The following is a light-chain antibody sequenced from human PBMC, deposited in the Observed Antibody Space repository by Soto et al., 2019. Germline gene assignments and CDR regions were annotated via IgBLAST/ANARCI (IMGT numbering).Light chain of an antibody. V-gene: IGKV3-20*01. CDR2: GAS. J-gene: IGKJ2*01. CDR1: QSVSSAY. CDR3: QQSGSSFYT. Sequence: EIVLTQSPGTLSLSPGERATLSCRASQSVSSAYLAWYQQIPGQAPRLLIYGASSRATGIPDRFSGSGAGTDFTLTSSGLEPEDVAVYDCQQSGSSFYTFGQGAKLEIK.